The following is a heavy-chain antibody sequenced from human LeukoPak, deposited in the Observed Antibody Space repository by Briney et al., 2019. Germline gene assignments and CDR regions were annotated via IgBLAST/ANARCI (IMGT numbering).Heavy chain of an antibody. CDR1: GGSISSSSYY. Sequence: PSETLSLTCTVSGGSISSSSYYWGWIRQPPGKGLEWIGSIYYSGSTYYNPSLKSRVTISVDTSKNQFSLKLSSVTAADTAVYYCARHYLSSSGWYARVGFDYWGQGTLVTVSS. D-gene: IGHD6-19*01. J-gene: IGHJ4*02. CDR3: ARHYLSSSGWYARVGFDY. V-gene: IGHV4-39*01. CDR2: IYYSGST.